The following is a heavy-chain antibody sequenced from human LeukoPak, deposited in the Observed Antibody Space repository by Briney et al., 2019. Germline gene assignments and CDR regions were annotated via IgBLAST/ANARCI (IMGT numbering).Heavy chain of an antibody. V-gene: IGHV3-23*01. D-gene: IGHD4-17*01. J-gene: IGHJ4*02. CDR3: AKATHFPTVPKGLDY. Sequence: PGGSLRLSCAASGFTFSSYEMNWVRQAPGKGLEWVSYISSSGSGRTTYYADSVKGRFTISRDNSKNTLYLQMNSLRAEDTAVYYCAKATHFPTVPKGLDYWGQGTLVTVSS. CDR1: GFTFSSYE. CDR2: ISSSGSGRTT.